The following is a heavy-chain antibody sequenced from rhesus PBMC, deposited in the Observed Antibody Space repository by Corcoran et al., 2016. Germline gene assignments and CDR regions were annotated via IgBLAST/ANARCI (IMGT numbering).Heavy chain of an antibody. Sequence: QVQLQESGPGLVKPSETLSLTCAVSGGSISSNYWSWIRQPPGKGLEWFGYIYGSSGGASYHPYLKSRVTISTDTSKNQFSLKLSSMTAADTAVYCCARRGCSGIYCYNYWYFDLWGPGTPITISS. J-gene: IGHJ2*01. CDR1: GGSISSNY. CDR2: IYGSSGGA. V-gene: IGHV4-160*01. CDR3: ARRGCSGIYCYNYWYFDL. D-gene: IGHD2-27*01.